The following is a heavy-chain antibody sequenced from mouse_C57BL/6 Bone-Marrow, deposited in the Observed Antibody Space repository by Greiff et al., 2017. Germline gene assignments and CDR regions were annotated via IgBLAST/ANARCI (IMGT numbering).Heavy chain of an antibody. CDR3: AREGILYYCYYYAMDY. CDR2: IDPNSGGT. Sequence: QQSCKASGYTFTSYWMHWVKQRPGRGLEWIGRIDPNSGGTKYNEKFKSKATLTVDKPSSTAYMQLSSLTSEDSAVYYCAREGILYYCYYYAMDYWGQGTSVTVSS. V-gene: IGHV1-72*01. J-gene: IGHJ4*01. D-gene: IGHD1-1*01. CDR1: GYTFTSYW.